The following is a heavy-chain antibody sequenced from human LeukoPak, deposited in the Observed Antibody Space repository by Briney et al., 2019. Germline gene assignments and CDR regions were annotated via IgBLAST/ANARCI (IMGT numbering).Heavy chain of an antibody. J-gene: IGHJ4*02. Sequence: GGSLRLSCAASGFTFSSYAMHWVRQARGKGREWVAVISYDGSNKYYADSVKGRFTISRDNSKNTLYLEMNSLRPEDTAVYYCARDRRWLQYSDYWGQGTLVTVSS. CDR3: ARDRRWLQYSDY. D-gene: IGHD5-24*01. V-gene: IGHV3-30*04. CDR2: ISYDGSNK. CDR1: GFTFSSYA.